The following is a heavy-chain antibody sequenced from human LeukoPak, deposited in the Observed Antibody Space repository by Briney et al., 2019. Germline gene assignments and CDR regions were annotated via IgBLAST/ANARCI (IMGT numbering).Heavy chain of an antibody. Sequence: SQTLSLTCTVSGGSISSGDYYWSWIRQPPGKGLEWIGYIYYSGSTYYNPSLKSRVTISTDTSKNQFSLKLSSVTAADTAVYYCARASSIRRGYSYGLVDYWGQGTLVTVSS. CDR2: IYYSGST. V-gene: IGHV4-30-4*01. J-gene: IGHJ4*02. CDR1: GGSISSGDYY. D-gene: IGHD5-18*01. CDR3: ARASSIRRGYSYGLVDY.